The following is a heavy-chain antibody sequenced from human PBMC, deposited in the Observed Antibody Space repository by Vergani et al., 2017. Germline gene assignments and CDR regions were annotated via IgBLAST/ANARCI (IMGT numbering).Heavy chain of an antibody. CDR2: TYYRSKWYN. V-gene: IGHV6-1*01. D-gene: IGHD2-2*01. J-gene: IGHJ6*03. CDR3: ARSRVVPTTLAFLYMDV. CDR1: GDSVSSDSAA. Sequence: QVQLQQSGPGLVKPSQTLSLTCVISGDSVSSDSAAWNWIRQSPSRGLQWLGRTYYRSKWYNDYAVSVKSRITINPDTSKNQFSLQLNSVTPEDTAVYYCARSRVVPTTLAFLYMDVWGKGTTVTVSS.